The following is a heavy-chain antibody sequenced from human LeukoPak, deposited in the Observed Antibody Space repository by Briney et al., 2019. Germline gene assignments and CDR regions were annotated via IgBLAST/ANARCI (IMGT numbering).Heavy chain of an antibody. D-gene: IGHD3/OR15-3a*01. V-gene: IGHV3-74*01. CDR1: GFTFSIYW. Sequence: GGSLRLSCAASGFTFSIYWMHWVRQAPGKGLVWVSRINNDGSSTIYADSVKGRFTISRDNAKNTLYLQMNSLRAEDTAVYYCARDPLGTSYYYGMDVWGQGTTVTVSS. J-gene: IGHJ6*02. CDR2: INNDGSST. CDR3: ARDPLGTSYYYGMDV.